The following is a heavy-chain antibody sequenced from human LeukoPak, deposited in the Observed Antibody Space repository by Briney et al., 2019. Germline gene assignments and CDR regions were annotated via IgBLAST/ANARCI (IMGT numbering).Heavy chain of an antibody. Sequence: GGSLRLSCAASGFTFSSYWMSWVRQAPGKGLEWVANIKQDGSEKYYVDSVKGRFTISRDNAKNSLYLQMNSLRAEDTAVYYCAKDAAYGSGSYYFDYWGQGTLVTVSS. V-gene: IGHV3-7*01. D-gene: IGHD3-10*01. CDR2: IKQDGSEK. CDR1: GFTFSSYW. CDR3: AKDAAYGSGSYYFDY. J-gene: IGHJ4*02.